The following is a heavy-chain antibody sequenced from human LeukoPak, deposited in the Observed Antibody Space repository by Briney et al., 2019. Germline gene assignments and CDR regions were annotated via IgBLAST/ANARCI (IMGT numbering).Heavy chain of an antibody. Sequence: SETLSLTCTVSGGSISSYYWSWIRQPPGKGLEWIGEINHSGSTNYNPSLKSRVTISVDTSKNQFSLKLSSVTAADTAVYYCASPGSFYYDSSGYRDAFDIWGQGTMVTVSS. D-gene: IGHD3-22*01. V-gene: IGHV4-34*01. CDR1: GGSISSYY. J-gene: IGHJ3*02. CDR2: INHSGST. CDR3: ASPGSFYYDSSGYRDAFDI.